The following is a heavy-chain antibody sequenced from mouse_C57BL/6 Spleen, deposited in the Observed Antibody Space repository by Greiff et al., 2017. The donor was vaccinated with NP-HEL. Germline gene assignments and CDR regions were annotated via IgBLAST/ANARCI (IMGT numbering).Heavy chain of an antibody. Sequence: EVQLQQSGPELVKPGASVKISCKASGYTFTDYYMNWVKQSHGKSLEWIGDINPNNGGTSYNQKFKGKATLTVDKSSSTAYMELRSLTSEDSAVYYCAINSNYYAMDYWGQGTSVTVS. CDR3: AINSNYYAMDY. J-gene: IGHJ4*01. V-gene: IGHV1-26*01. CDR1: GYTFTDYY. D-gene: IGHD2-5*01. CDR2: INPNNGGT.